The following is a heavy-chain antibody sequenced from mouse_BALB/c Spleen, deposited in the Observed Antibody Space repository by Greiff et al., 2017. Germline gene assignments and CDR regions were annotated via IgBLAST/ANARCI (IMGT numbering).Heavy chain of an antibody. V-gene: IGHV3-2*02. CDR2: ISYSGST. Sequence: EVQLQESGPGLVKPSQSLSLTCTVTGYSITSDYAWNWIRQFPGNKLEWMGYISYSGSTSYNPSLKSRISITRDTSKNQFFLQLNSVTTEDTATYYCARGLDGFDYWGQGTTLTVSS. J-gene: IGHJ2*01. CDR1: GYSITSDYA. CDR3: ARGLDGFDY. D-gene: IGHD2-10*02.